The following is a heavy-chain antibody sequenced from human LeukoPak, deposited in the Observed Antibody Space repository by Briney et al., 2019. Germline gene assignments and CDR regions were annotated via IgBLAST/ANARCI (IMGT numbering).Heavy chain of an antibody. CDR2: IKQDGSQN. CDR3: ASVDFDNNAHYHYYLPN. D-gene: IGHD2/OR15-2a*01. J-gene: IGHJ4*02. Sequence: PGGSLRLSCAASGFRFNRFSMSWVRQTPGKGLGWVANIKQDGSQNEYADSVKGRFAISRDNVNNFLDLQMNSLRAEDTGVYYCASVDFDNNAHYHYYLPNWGQGTRVTVSS. V-gene: IGHV3-7*01. CDR1: GFRFNRFS.